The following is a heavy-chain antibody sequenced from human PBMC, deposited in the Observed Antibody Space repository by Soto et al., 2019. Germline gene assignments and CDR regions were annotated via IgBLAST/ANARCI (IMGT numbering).Heavy chain of an antibody. CDR1: GDSVSSNSAA. V-gene: IGHV6-1*01. CDR3: ARVLVPYDILTGYYSSYYVDY. D-gene: IGHD3-9*01. J-gene: IGHJ4*02. Sequence: SQTLSLTCAISGDSVSSNSAAWNWIRQSPSRGLEWLGRTYYRSKWYNDYAVSVKSRITINPDTSKNQFSLQLNSVTPEDTAVYYCARVLVPYDILTGYYSSYYVDYWGQGTLVTVSS. CDR2: TYYRSKWYN.